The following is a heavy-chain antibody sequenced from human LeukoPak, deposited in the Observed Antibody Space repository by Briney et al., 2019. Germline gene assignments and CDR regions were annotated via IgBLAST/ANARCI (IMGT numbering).Heavy chain of an antibody. Sequence: GGSLRLSCAASGFTVSTNYMSWVRQAPGKGLEWVSIIYSGGNTYYADSVKGRFTISRDNGKNTLSLRMNTLGVEDTAIYYCVRDSPRAFDLWGRGTMVTVS. CDR1: GFTVSTNY. CDR2: IYSGGNT. CDR3: VRDSPRAFDL. V-gene: IGHV3-53*01. J-gene: IGHJ3*01.